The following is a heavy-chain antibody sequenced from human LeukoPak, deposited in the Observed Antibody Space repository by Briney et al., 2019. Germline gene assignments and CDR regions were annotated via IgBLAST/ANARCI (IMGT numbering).Heavy chain of an antibody. J-gene: IGHJ4*02. CDR2: IYHSGST. Sequence: PSETLSLTCTVSGYSISSGYYWGWIRQPPGKGLEWIGSIYHSGSTYYNPSLKSRVTISVDTSKNQFSLKLSSVTAADTAVYYCARVPYSSGWYQPIDYWGQGTLVTVSS. V-gene: IGHV4-38-2*02. CDR3: ARVPYSSGWYQPIDY. CDR1: GYSISSGYY. D-gene: IGHD6-19*01.